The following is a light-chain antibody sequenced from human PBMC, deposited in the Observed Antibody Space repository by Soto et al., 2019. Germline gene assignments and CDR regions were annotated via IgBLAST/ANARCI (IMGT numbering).Light chain of an antibody. CDR2: AAF. CDR3: QQTYSGGFT. V-gene: IGKV1-39*01. J-gene: IGKJ3*01. Sequence: DIQMTQSPTSLSASVGDRLTITCRASQSISSFLNWYQQKPGKAPKLLIYAAFSLQSGVPSRFSGSGSGTDFTLTISSLQPEDFATYYCQQTYSGGFTFGPGTTGDIK. CDR1: QSISSF.